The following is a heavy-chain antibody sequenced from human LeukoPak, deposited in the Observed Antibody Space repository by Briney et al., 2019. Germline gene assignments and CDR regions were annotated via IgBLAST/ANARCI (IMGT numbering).Heavy chain of an antibody. CDR3: VRDFEWGFDH. J-gene: IGHJ4*02. D-gene: IGHD3-9*01. V-gene: IGHV3-30*02. CDR1: GFTFTNHG. CDR2: IRNVGNNK. Sequence: GGSLRLSCAASGFTFTNHGMHWVRQAPGKGLEWVAFIRNVGNNKYHADSVEGRFTISRDNSKSTQYLQMNSLRAEDTALYYCVRDFEWGFDHWGQGTLVTVSS.